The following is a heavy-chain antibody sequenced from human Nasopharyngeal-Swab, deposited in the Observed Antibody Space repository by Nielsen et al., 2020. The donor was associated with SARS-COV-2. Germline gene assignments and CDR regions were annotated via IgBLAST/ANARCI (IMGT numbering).Heavy chain of an antibody. D-gene: IGHD2-8*01. Sequence: GGSLRLPCAASGFTFSSYAMHWVRQAPGKGLEWVAVISYDGSNKYYADSVKGRFTISRDNSKNTLYLQMNSLRAEDTAVYYCARDHRGYYCTNGVCYTALDYWGQGTLVTVSS. J-gene: IGHJ4*02. V-gene: IGHV3-30-3*01. CDR3: ARDHRGYYCTNGVCYTALDY. CDR1: GFTFSSYA. CDR2: ISYDGSNK.